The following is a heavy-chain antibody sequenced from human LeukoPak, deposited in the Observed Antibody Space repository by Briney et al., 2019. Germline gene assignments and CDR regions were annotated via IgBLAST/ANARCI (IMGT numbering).Heavy chain of an antibody. J-gene: IGHJ4*02. Sequence: GASVTVSFTASGYTFTVYYMHWVRQAPGQGLEWMGWINPNSGGTNYAQKFQGRVTMTRDTSISTAYMELSRLRSDDTAVYYCAKGSVFRWFGELLFPFDYWGQGTLVTVSS. CDR2: INPNSGGT. CDR1: GYTFTVYY. CDR3: AKGSVFRWFGELLFPFDY. D-gene: IGHD3-10*01. V-gene: IGHV1-2*02.